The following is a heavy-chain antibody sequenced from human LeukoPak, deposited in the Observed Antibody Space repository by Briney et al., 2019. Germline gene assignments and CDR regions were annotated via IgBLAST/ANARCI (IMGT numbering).Heavy chain of an antibody. V-gene: IGHV3-53*05. Sequence: GGSLRLSCAASGFAVSSKYMAWVRQAPGKGMEWVSVIYSDGSTFYADSVKGRFTISRDNAKNTLFLQMNSLKPEDMAVYYCARGPWDYWGQGTLVTVSS. CDR1: GFAVSSKY. CDR3: ARGPWDY. J-gene: IGHJ4*02. CDR2: IYSDGST.